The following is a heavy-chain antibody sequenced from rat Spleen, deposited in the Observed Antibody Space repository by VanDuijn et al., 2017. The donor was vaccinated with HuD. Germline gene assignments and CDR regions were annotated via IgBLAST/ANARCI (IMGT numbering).Heavy chain of an antibody. V-gene: IGHV2-13*01. D-gene: IGHD1-1*01. CDR2: IWAGGGT. J-gene: IGHJ2*01. Sequence: QVQLKESGPGLVQPSQTLSLSCTVSGFSLTTYHVSWVRQPPGKSLVWMGTIWAGGGTNYNSAVQSRLSISRDTSKSQVFLKMNSLQTEDTATYYCARGYPYYYSGDGDYWGQGVMVTVSS. CDR1: GFSLTTYH. CDR3: ARGYPYYYSGDGDY.